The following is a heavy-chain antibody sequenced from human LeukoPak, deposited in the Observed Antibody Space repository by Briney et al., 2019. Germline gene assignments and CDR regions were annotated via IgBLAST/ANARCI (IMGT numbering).Heavy chain of an antibody. CDR2: INWNGGST. CDR3: ARVSGTVTRFGMDV. D-gene: IGHD4-17*01. Sequence: RPGGSLRLSCAASGFTFDDYGMSWVRQAPGKGLEWVSGINWNGGSTGYADSVKGRFTISRDNAKNSLYLQMNSLRAEDTALYHCARVSGTVTRFGMDVWGQGTTVTVSS. J-gene: IGHJ6*02. V-gene: IGHV3-20*01. CDR1: GFTFDDYG.